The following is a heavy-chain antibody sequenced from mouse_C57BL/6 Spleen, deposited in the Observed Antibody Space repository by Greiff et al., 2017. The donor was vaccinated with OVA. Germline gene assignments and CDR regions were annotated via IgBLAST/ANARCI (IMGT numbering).Heavy chain of an antibody. CDR1: GYTFTSYW. V-gene: IGHV1-52*01. D-gene: IGHD1-1*01. CDR3: ARDFITTVVADWYFDV. CDR2: IDPSDSET. J-gene: IGHJ1*03. Sequence: VQLQQPGAELVRPGSSVKLSCKASGYTFTSYWMHWVKQRPIQGLEWIGNIDPSDSETHYNQKFKDKATLTVDKSSSTAYMQLSSLTSEDSAVYYCARDFITTVVADWYFDVWGTGTTVTVSS.